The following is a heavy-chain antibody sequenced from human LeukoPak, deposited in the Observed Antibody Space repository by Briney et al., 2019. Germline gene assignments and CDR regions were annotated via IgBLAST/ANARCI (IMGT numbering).Heavy chain of an antibody. Sequence: PGGSLRLSCAASGFTFSSYSMNWVRQAPGKGLEWVSYISSSSSTIYYADSVKGRFTISRDNAKNSLCLQMNSLRAEDTAVYYCARDRYYGSGSHWGQGTLVTVSS. D-gene: IGHD3-10*01. CDR1: GFTFSSYS. V-gene: IGHV3-48*01. CDR2: ISSSSSTI. J-gene: IGHJ4*02. CDR3: ARDRYYGSGSH.